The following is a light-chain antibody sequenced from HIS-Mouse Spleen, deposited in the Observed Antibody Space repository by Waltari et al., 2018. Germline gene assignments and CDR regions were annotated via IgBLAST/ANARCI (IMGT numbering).Light chain of an antibody. V-gene: IGLV2-11*01. CDR2: DVS. Sequence: QSALTQPRPVSGSPGQSVTISCTGTSSDVGGYNYVSWYQQHPGKAPKLMIYDVSNRPSGVPDRFSGSKSGNTASLTISGLQAEDEADYYCCSYAGSYTPWVFGGGTKLTVL. CDR3: CSYAGSYTPWV. CDR1: SSDVGGYNY. J-gene: IGLJ3*02.